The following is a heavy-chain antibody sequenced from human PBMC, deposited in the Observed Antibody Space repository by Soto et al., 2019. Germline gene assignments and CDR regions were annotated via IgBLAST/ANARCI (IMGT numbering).Heavy chain of an antibody. V-gene: IGHV4-34*01. CDR2: INHSGST. D-gene: IGHD3-3*01. Sequence: SETLSLTCAVYGGSFSGYYWSWIRQPPGKGLEWIGEINHSGSTNYNPSLKSRVTVSVDTSKNQFSLKLSSVTAADTAVYYCARGAYDFWSGYYYYYGMDVSGQGPTVTVYS. CDR3: ARGAYDFWSGYYYYYGMDV. CDR1: GGSFSGYY. J-gene: IGHJ6*02.